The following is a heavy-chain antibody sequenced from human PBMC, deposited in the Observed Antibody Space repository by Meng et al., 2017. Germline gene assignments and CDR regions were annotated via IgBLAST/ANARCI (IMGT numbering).Heavy chain of an antibody. CDR2: INHSGST. CDR3: ERGLRISMIRGVKGWFDP. V-gene: IGHV4-34*01. J-gene: IGHJ5*02. D-gene: IGHD3-10*01. CDR1: CGSFAVYD. Sequence: VHLQQSCTITLKRADTLSLPCAVYCGSFAVYDGCWIRQPLGKGREWIGEINHSGSTNYNPSLKSRVTISVGTAKNQLSPKLSSVTAADTAVYYCERGLRISMIRGVKGWFDPWGQGTLVTVSS.